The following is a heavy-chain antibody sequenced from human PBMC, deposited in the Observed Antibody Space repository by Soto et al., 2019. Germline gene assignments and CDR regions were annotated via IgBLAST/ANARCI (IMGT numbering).Heavy chain of an antibody. J-gene: IGHJ4*02. D-gene: IGHD3-22*01. CDR2: ISYDGSNK. V-gene: IGHV3-30*18. CDR1: GFTFSSYS. Sequence: PGGSLRLSCAASGFTFSSYSMHWVRQAPGKGLEWVAVISYDGSNKYYADSVKGRFTISRDNSKNTLYLQMNSLRAEDTAVYYCAKDGLEYYYDSIRSAYFDYWGQGTLVTVSS. CDR3: AKDGLEYYYDSIRSAYFDY.